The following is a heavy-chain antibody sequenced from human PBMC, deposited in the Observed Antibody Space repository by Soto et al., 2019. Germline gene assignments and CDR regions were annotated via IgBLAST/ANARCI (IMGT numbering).Heavy chain of an antibody. V-gene: IGHV3-30*03. CDR2: ISYDGKQT. J-gene: IGHJ2*01. CDR3: ARDGWGSNWYFDL. CDR1: GVTFKDYG. D-gene: IGHD3-16*01. Sequence: GSLRLSCGAPGVTFKDYGMHWVRQAPGKGLEWVAVISYDGKQTYYADSVKGRFTISKDKSKRTLFLQMNSLRVDDTAVYYCARDGWGSNWYFDLWGRGTLVTVSS.